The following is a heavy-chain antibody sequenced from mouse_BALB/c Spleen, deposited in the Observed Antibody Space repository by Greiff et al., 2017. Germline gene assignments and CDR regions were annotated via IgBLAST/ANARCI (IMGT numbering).Heavy chain of an antibody. V-gene: IGHV1S22*01. CDR3: TRSVYYGYLDY. D-gene: IGHD1-2*01. CDR2: IYPGSGST. CDR1: GYTFTSYW. Sequence: LKQPGSELVRPGASVKLSCKASGYTFTSYWMHWVKQRHGQGLEWIGNIYPGSGSTNYDEKFKSKGTLTVDTSSSTAYMHLSSLTSEDSAVYYCTRSVYYGYLDYWGQGTSVTVSS. J-gene: IGHJ4*01.